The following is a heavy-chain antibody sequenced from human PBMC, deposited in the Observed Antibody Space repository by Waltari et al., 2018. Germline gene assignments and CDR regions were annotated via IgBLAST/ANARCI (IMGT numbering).Heavy chain of an antibody. CDR1: GFTFSSYA. CDR2: IGGSGGST. V-gene: IGHV3-23*04. CDR3: AKDRWDNSRVY. J-gene: IGHJ4*02. Sequence: EVQLVETGGGLVQPGGSLRLSCAASGFTFSSYAMSWVRQAPGKGLEWFSVIGGSGGSTYYADSVKGRFTSSRDNSKNTLYLQMNSLRAEDTAVYYCAKDRWDNSRVYWGQGTLVTVSS. D-gene: IGHD1-1*01.